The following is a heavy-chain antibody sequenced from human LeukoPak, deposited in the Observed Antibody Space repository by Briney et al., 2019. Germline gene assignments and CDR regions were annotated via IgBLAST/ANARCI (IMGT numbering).Heavy chain of an antibody. D-gene: IGHD3-22*01. CDR2: INWDDEK. CDR1: GFSLTTGGVG. Sequence: SGPTLVNPTQTLTLTCTFSGFSLTTGGVGVGWIRQPPGQAPEWLALINWDDEKVYSPSLKSRLTITKDTSKNQVVLTMTSVDPVDTATYYCAHRRDSSGYHYRWWFHPWGQGTLVTVSS. V-gene: IGHV2-5*02. CDR3: AHRRDSSGYHYRWWFHP. J-gene: IGHJ5*02.